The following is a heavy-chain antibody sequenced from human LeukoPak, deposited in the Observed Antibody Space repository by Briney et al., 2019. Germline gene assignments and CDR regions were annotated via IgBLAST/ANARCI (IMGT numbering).Heavy chain of an antibody. J-gene: IGHJ4*02. CDR2: ISYDGSNK. CDR3: ARDEYYYDSSGYLPY. D-gene: IGHD3-22*01. Sequence: GRSLGLSCAASGFTFSSYAMHWVRQAPGKGLEWVAVISYDGSNKYYADSVKGRFTISRDNSKNTLYLQMNSLRAEDTAVYYCARDEYYYDSSGYLPYWGQGTLVTVSS. CDR1: GFTFSSYA. V-gene: IGHV3-30*01.